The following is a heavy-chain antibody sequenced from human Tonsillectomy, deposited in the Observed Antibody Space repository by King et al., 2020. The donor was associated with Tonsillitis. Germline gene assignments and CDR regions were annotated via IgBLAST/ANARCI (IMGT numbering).Heavy chain of an antibody. CDR3: ARGLRITMIVVVNDWFDP. Sequence: VQLPQWGAGLLKPSETLSLTCAVYGGSFSGYYWSWIRQPPGKGLEWIGEINHSGSTNYNPSLKSRVTISVDTSKNQFSLKLSSVTAADTAVYYCARGLRITMIVVVNDWFDPWGQGTLVTVSS. CDR1: GGSFSGYY. V-gene: IGHV4-34*01. D-gene: IGHD3-22*01. CDR2: INHSGST. J-gene: IGHJ5*02.